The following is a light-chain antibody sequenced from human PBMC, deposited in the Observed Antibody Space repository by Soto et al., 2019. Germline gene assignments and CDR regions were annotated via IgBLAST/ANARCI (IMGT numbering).Light chain of an antibody. V-gene: IGLV4-69*01. J-gene: IGLJ3*02. CDR2: INYDGTH. Sequence: QLVLTQSPSASASLGASVKLTCTLSSGYSTYAIAWHQQQSEKGPRFLMKINYDGTHSKGDGFFDRFSGSSSGAERHLTISSLQSEDEADYYCQSLGTGIQVFGGATKVTVL. CDR3: QSLGTGIQV. CDR1: SGYSTYA.